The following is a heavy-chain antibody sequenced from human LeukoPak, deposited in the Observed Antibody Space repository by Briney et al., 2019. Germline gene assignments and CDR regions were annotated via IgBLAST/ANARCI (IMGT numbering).Heavy chain of an antibody. CDR2: MNPNSGNT. Sequence: ASVKVSCKASGYTFTSYDINWVRQATGQGLEWMGWMNPNSGNTGYAQKFQGRVTMTRNTSISTAYMELSSLRSEDTAVYYYARVGTMVRGVINYWGQGTLVTVSS. CDR3: ARVGTMVRGVINY. CDR1: GYTFTSYD. D-gene: IGHD3-10*01. V-gene: IGHV1-8*01. J-gene: IGHJ4*02.